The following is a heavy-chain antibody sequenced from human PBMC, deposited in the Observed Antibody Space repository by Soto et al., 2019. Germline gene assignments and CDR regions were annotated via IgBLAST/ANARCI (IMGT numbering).Heavy chain of an antibody. Sequence: QVQLQESGPGLVKPSETLSLTCTVSGGSMSSYYWSWIRQPPGKGLEWIGYIYYSGNTNYNPSLKGRVTISVDTSQNPFSLKLSSVTAADTAVYYCARIYGDYDDFFDYWGQGTLVTVSS. V-gene: IGHV4-59*01. CDR2: IYYSGNT. D-gene: IGHD4-17*01. CDR1: GGSMSSYY. J-gene: IGHJ4*02. CDR3: ARIYGDYDDFFDY.